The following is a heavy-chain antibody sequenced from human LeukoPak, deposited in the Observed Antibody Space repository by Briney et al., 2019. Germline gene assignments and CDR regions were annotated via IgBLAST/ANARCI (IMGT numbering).Heavy chain of an antibody. D-gene: IGHD3-10*01. CDR1: GFTFSDAW. V-gene: IGHV3-15*01. J-gene: IGHJ4*02. Sequence: GGSLRLSCAASGFTFSDAWMSWGRQAPGKGLEWVGRIKSKTDGGTTDYATPVKGRFTISRDDSKNTLYLQMNSLKTEDSAVYSCSTVLRWELTVDYWGQGTLVTVSS. CDR2: IKSKTDGGTT. CDR3: STVLRWELTVDY.